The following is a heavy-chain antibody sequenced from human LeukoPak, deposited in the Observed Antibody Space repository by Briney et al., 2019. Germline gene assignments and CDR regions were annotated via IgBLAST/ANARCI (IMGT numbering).Heavy chain of an antibody. D-gene: IGHD1-1*01. CDR1: ADSITMYY. V-gene: IGHV4-59*01. CDR3: ARGRVSSSTWYSTYYYYFYMDV. Sequence: PSETLSLTCSVSADSITMYYWTWIRQPPGKGLEWIGYVDHTGSTNFNPSLNGRVSISRDTTKNLFSLRLRSVTAADTAVYFCARGRVSSSTWYSTYYYYFYMDVWGKGTTVTVSS. CDR2: VDHTGST. J-gene: IGHJ6*03.